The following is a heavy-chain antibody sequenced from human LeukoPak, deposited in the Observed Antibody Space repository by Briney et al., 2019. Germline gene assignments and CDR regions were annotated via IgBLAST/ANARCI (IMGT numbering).Heavy chain of an antibody. J-gene: IGHJ5*02. CDR2: ISSSSSYI. Sequence: GGSLRLSCAASGFTFADYAMHWVRQTPGKGLEWVSSISSSSSYIYYADSVKGRFTISRDNAKNSLYLQMNSLRAEDTAVYYCARDESWGQGTLVTVSS. V-gene: IGHV3-21*01. CDR1: GFTFADYA. CDR3: ARDES.